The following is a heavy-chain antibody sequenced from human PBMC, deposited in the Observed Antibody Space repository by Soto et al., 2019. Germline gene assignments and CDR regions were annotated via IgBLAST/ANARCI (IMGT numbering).Heavy chain of an antibody. CDR2: ISSDSRTI. V-gene: IGHV3-48*02. CDR3: ARIKLVEWFFINVDVYDMDV. J-gene: IGHJ6*02. D-gene: IGHD3-3*01. CDR1: GFSLSDYA. Sequence: SCIASGFSLSDYAVNWVRQAPGKGLEWVSFISSDSRTIYYADSVEGRFTVSRDNARNSVSLQMDSLRDEDAAVYYCARIKLVEWFFINVDVYDMDVWGQGTPVTVSS.